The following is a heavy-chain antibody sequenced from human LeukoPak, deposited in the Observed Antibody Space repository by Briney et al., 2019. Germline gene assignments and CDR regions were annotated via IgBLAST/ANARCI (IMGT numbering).Heavy chain of an antibody. D-gene: IGHD6-13*01. J-gene: IGHJ4*02. V-gene: IGHV3-48*03. CDR3: ARGPYSSNWYGDY. CDR2: ISRTGNSI. CDR1: GFTLSSYE. Sequence: PGGSLRLSCAASGFTLSSYEMNSVRLAPGKGLEWISYISRTGNSIYYADSVKGRFTISRDSAKNSLYLQMNSLRAEDTAVYYCARGPYSSNWYGDYWGQGTLVTVAS.